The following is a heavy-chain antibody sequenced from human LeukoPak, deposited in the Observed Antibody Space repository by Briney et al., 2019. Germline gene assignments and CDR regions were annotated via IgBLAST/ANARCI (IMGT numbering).Heavy chain of an antibody. CDR3: ARDKSVGATPLDY. D-gene: IGHD1-26*01. J-gene: IGHJ4*02. Sequence: PGGSLRLSCAASGFTFSRYWMSWVRQAPGKGLELLANIKQDGSEKYYMDSVKGRFTISRDNAKNSVYLQMNSLRVEDTAVYYCARDKSVGATPLDYWGQGILVTVSS. V-gene: IGHV3-7*05. CDR2: IKQDGSEK. CDR1: GFTFSRYW.